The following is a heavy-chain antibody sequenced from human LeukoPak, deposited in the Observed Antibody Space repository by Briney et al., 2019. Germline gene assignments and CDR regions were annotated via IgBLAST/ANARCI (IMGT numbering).Heavy chain of an antibody. Sequence: SQTLSLTCTVSGGSISSGGYYWSWIRQPPGKGLEWIGYIYHSGSTYYNPSLKSRVTISVDRSKNQFSLKLSSVTAADTAVYYCARDKSLDYSGQGTLVTVSS. V-gene: IGHV4-30-2*01. CDR2: IYHSGST. CDR3: ARDKSLDY. J-gene: IGHJ4*02. CDR1: GGSISSGGYY.